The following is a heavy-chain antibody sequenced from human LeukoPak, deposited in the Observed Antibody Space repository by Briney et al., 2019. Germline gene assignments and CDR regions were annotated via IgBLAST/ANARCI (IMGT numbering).Heavy chain of an antibody. CDR3: ARDVSRYCSGGSCYWYYYGMDV. CDR2: TSAYNGNT. CDR1: GYTFTSYG. J-gene: IGHJ6*02. D-gene: IGHD2-15*01. Sequence: ASVKVSCTASGYTFTSYGISWVRQPPAQGHERKGWTSAYNGNTNYEQKPQGSVTTTTDTSTSTAYMELRSLRSDVTAVYYCARDVSRYCSGGSCYWYYYGMDVWGQGTTVTVSS. V-gene: IGHV1-18*01.